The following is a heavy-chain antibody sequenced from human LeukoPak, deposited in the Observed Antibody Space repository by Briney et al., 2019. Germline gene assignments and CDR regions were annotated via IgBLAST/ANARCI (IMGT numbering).Heavy chain of an antibody. CDR1: GFIFSTYG. CDR3: GKHDSSSYY. V-gene: IGHV3-30*02. Sequence: GGSLRLSCAASGFIFSTYGMHRLRQATGKGLEWVAFMRSDGSDEYYAGSVKGRFTISRDNSKNTLFLQMNSLRAEDTAVYYCGKHDSSSYYWGQGTLVTVSS. J-gene: IGHJ4*02. CDR2: MRSDGSDE. D-gene: IGHD3-22*01.